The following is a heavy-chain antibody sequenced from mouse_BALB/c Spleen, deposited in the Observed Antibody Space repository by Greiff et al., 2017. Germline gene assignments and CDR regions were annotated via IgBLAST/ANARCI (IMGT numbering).Heavy chain of an antibody. J-gene: IGHJ1*01. D-gene: IGHD1-1*01. CDR3: ASDTTGYFDV. V-gene: IGHV3-6*02. CDR2: ISYDGSN. CDR1: GYSITSGYY. Sequence: EVQLQQSGPGLVKPSQSLSLTCSVTGYSITSGYYWNWIRQFPGNKLEWMGYISYDGSNNYNPSLKNRISITRDTSKNQFFLKLNSVTTEDTATYYCASDTTGYFDVWGAGTTVTVSS.